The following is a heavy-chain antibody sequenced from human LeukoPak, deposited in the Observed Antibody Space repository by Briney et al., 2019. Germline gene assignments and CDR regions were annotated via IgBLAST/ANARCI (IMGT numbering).Heavy chain of an antibody. V-gene: IGHV3-23*01. J-gene: IGHJ3*02. CDR2: ISGSGGST. Sequence: GGSLRLSCAASGFTFSSYAMSWVRQAPGKGLEWVSAISGSGGSTYYADSVKGRFTISRDNSKNTLYLQMNSLRAEDTALYYCAKDRTPTPDAFDIWGQGTMVTVSS. CDR3: AKDRTPTPDAFDI. D-gene: IGHD2-15*01. CDR1: GFTFSSYA.